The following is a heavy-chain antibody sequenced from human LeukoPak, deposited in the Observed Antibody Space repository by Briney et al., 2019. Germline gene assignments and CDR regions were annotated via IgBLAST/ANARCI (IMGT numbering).Heavy chain of an antibody. V-gene: IGHV3-23*01. CDR3: ASRHCSSGTCYPAGADPFDY. D-gene: IGHD2-15*01. Sequence: PGGSLRLSCAASGFTFSSYAMGWVRQASGKGLEWVSTISGSDGRTDYADSVKGRFTIYRDNFRNTLYLQMNSLSAEDTAVYSCASRHCSSGTCYPAGADPFDYWGQGTLVTVSS. CDR2: ISGSDGRT. J-gene: IGHJ4*02. CDR1: GFTFSSYA.